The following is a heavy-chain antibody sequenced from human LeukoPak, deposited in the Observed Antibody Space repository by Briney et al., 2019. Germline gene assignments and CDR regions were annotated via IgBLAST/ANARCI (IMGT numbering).Heavy chain of an antibody. CDR3: ARHWDYVSPNDY. D-gene: IGHD4-17*01. J-gene: IGHJ4*02. V-gene: IGHV4-39*01. CDR1: GGSISSSSYY. CDR2: IYYSGST. Sequence: SETLSLTCTVSGGSISSSSYYWGWIRQPPGKGLEWIGSIYYSGSTYYNPSLKSRVTISVDTSKNQFSLKLSPVTAADTAVYYCARHWDYVSPNDYWGQGTLVTVSS.